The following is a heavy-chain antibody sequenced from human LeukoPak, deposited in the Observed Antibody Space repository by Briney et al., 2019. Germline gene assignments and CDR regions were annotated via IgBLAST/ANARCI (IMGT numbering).Heavy chain of an antibody. Sequence: GGSLRLSCAASGFTFSSYAMSWVRQAPGKGLEWVSAISGSGGSTYYADSVKGRFTISRDNSKNTLYLQMNSLRAEDTAVYYCAKGSYYGSSGYYYDYYYYYGMDVWGQGTTVTVSS. V-gene: IGHV3-23*01. CDR3: AKGSYYGSSGYYYDYYYYYGMDV. J-gene: IGHJ6*02. D-gene: IGHD3-22*01. CDR2: ISGSGGST. CDR1: GFTFSSYA.